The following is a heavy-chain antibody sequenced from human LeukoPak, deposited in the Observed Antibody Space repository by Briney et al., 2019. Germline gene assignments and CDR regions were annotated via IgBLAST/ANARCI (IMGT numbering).Heavy chain of an antibody. D-gene: IGHD3-16*01. Sequence: PGGSLRLSCAASGFTFSSYAVHWVRQAPGKGLEWVASINHNGNVNYYVDSVKGRFTISRDNAKNSLYLQMSNLRAEDTAVYFCARGGGLDVWGQGATVTVSS. CDR1: GFTFSSYA. J-gene: IGHJ6*02. CDR2: INHNGNVN. CDR3: ARGGGLDV. V-gene: IGHV3-7*03.